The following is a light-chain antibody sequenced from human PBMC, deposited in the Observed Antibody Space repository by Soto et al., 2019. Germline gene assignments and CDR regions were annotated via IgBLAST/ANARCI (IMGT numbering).Light chain of an antibody. Sequence: EIVLTQSPGTLSLSPGERATLSCRASQSVSSSYLAWYQQKPGQAPRLLIYGASSRAAGIPDGFSGSGSGTDFTLTISRLEPEDFAMYYCQQYGSSPWTFGQGTKVDIK. CDR3: QQYGSSPWT. V-gene: IGKV3-20*01. CDR2: GAS. J-gene: IGKJ1*01. CDR1: QSVSSSY.